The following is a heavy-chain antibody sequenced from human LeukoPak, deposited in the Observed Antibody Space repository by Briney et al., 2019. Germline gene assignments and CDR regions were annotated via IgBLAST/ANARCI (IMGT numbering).Heavy chain of an antibody. J-gene: IGHJ4*02. V-gene: IGHV1-69*13. CDR1: GGTFSSYA. Sequence: ASVKVSCKASGGTFSSYAISWVRQAPGQGLEWMGGIIPIFGTANYAQKFQGRVTITADESTSTAYMELSSLRSEDTAVYYCARDLREDIVVVVAADWGQGTLVTVS. D-gene: IGHD2-15*01. CDR2: IIPIFGTA. CDR3: ARDLREDIVVVVAAD.